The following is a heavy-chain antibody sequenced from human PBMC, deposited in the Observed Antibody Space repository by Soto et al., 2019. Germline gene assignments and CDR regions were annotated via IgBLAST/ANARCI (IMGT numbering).Heavy chain of an antibody. CDR3: ARYIYGQGFKA. Sequence: QVQLVQPGAEVRKPGASVKVSCKASGDTFTNFDFNWVRQATGQGLEWIGWMRANSGDTGHAQKFQGRVSMTRDTSMSTAYMELSSLRAEDTAVYYGARYIYGQGFKAWGQGTLVFVSS. CDR1: GDTFTNFD. D-gene: IGHD3-3*02. V-gene: IGHV1-8*01. J-gene: IGHJ5*02. CDR2: MRANSGDT.